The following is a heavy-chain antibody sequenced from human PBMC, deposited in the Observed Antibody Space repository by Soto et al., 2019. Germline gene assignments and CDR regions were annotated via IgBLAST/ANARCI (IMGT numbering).Heavy chain of an antibody. Sequence: LKVSCKGSGYNFAVYWIGWVRQMPGKGLEWMGMIYPGDSDTRYSPSFQGQVTISVDKSISTAYLQWSSLKASDTAMYYCARGWKVAGDPFDIWGQGTMVTVSS. CDR3: ARGWKVAGDPFDI. V-gene: IGHV5-51*01. D-gene: IGHD1-1*01. CDR2: IYPGDSDT. CDR1: GYNFAVYW. J-gene: IGHJ3*02.